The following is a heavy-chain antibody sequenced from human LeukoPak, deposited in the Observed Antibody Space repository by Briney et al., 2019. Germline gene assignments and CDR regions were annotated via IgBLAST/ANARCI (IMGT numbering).Heavy chain of an antibody. CDR3: GRAFRTPSRFIGY. CDR1: GFTFSSYA. Sequence: GGSLRLSCAASGFTFSSYAMTWVRQAPGKGLEWVSSISNSADVRYHADTVKGRFTISRDNSKNTLYLQMNSLRAGDTAVYYCGRAFRTPSRFIGYWGQGALVTVSS. CDR2: ISNSADVR. J-gene: IGHJ4*02. D-gene: IGHD1-14*01. V-gene: IGHV3-23*01.